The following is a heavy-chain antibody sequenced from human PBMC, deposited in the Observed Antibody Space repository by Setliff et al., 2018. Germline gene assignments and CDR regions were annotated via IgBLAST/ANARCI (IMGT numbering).Heavy chain of an antibody. J-gene: IGHJ6*03. D-gene: IGHD2-21*02. V-gene: IGHV3-30*04. CDR3: AKCGGDHCCPLYQYYMDV. CDR1: GFTFSNYA. CDR2: ILYDGSNK. Sequence: GGSLRLSCAASGFTFSNYAMHWVRQAPGKGLEWVAFILYDGSNKDYANSVKGRFTIFRDNAKNSLYLQMDSLRAEDTAVYYCAKCGGDHCCPLYQYYMDVWGKGTTVTVSS.